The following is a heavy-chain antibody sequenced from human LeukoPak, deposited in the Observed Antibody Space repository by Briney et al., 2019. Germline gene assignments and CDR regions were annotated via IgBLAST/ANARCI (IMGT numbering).Heavy chain of an antibody. CDR1: GYTLTELS. V-gene: IGHV1-8*01. J-gene: IGHJ4*02. CDR2: MNPNSGNT. D-gene: IGHD2-21*01. CDR3: ARDHGGGGLRGFDY. Sequence: ASVKVSCKVSGYTLTELSMHWVRQATGQGLEWMGWMNPNSGNTGYAQKFQGRVTMTRDTSTSTVYMELSSLRSEDTAVYYCARDHGGGGLRGFDYWGQGTLVTVSS.